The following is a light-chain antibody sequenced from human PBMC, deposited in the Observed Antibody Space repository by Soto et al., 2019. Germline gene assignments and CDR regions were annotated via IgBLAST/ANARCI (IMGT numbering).Light chain of an antibody. CDR2: EVS. CDR1: SSDVGGYNY. CDR3: SSYAGSNGV. J-gene: IGLJ1*01. V-gene: IGLV2-8*01. Sequence: QSALIQPPSASGSPGQSVTISCTGTSSDVGGYNYVSWYQQHPGKAPKLMIYEVSKRPSGVPDRFSGSKSGNTASLTVSGLQAEDEADYYCSSYAGSNGVFGTGTKVTVL.